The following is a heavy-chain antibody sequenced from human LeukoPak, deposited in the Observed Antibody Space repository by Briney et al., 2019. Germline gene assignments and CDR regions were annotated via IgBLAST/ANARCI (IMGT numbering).Heavy chain of an antibody. J-gene: IGHJ6*03. CDR3: ARVITSYYYYYYMDV. Sequence: SETLSLTCTVSGGSISGYYWSWIRQPPGKGLEWIGEINHSGSTNYNPSLKSRVTISVDTSKNQFSLKLSSVTAADTAVYYCARVITSYYYYYYMDVWGKGTTVTVSS. V-gene: IGHV4-34*01. CDR2: INHSGST. D-gene: IGHD1-14*01. CDR1: GGSISGYY.